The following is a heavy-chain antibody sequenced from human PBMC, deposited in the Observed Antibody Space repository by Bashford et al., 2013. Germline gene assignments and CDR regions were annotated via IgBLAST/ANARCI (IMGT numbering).Heavy chain of an antibody. CDR3: ARGQGFKNWLQP. Sequence: WVRQAPGQGLEWMGGIIPMFGTANIPQKFQGRVTITADEYTTTVHMDINNLQSEDTAVYFXARGQGFKNWLQPVGQGTQVTVSS. V-gene: IGHV1-69*01. CDR2: IIPMFGTA. J-gene: IGHJ5*02.